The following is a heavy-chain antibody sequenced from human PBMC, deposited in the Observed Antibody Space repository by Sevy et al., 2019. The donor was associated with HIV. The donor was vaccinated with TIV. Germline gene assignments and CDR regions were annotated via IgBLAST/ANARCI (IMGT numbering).Heavy chain of an antibody. V-gene: IGHV1-24*01. J-gene: IGHJ4*02. D-gene: IGHD3-22*01. Sequence: ASVKVSCKVSGYTLTELSMHWVRQAPGKGLEWVASFDPEDDETIYAQKFQGRVTMTEDTSTDTAYMELRSLRSEDTAVYYCATTKDYYENSGDPFDYWGQGTLVTVSS. CDR1: GYTLTELS. CDR3: ATTKDYYENSGDPFDY. CDR2: FDPEDDET.